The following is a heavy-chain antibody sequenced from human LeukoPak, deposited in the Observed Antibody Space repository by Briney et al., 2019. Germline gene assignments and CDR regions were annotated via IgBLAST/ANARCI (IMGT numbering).Heavy chain of an antibody. CDR3: ASNVASGFDY. CDR2: INPSGGST. J-gene: IGHJ4*02. CDR1: GYTFTTYY. Sequence: GASVKVSCKASGYTFTTYYIHWVRQAPGQGVEWMGFINPSGGSTSYAQKFQGRITMTRDTSTRTVYMELNSLGSDDTAVYYCASNVASGFDYWGQGTLVTVSS. D-gene: IGHD3-10*01. V-gene: IGHV1-46*01.